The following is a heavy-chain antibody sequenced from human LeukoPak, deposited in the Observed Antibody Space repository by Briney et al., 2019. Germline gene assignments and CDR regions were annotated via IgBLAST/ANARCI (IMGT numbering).Heavy chain of an antibody. J-gene: IGHJ3*02. CDR2: ISYSGST. CDR3: AREDFTNYLNNAFDI. Sequence: TSETLSLTCTVSGGSITSYHWSWIRQPPGKGLEWIGYISYSGSTNYDPSLKSRVTISVDTSKNQFSLKLSSVTAADTAVYYCAREDFTNYLNNAFDIWGQGTMVTVSS. D-gene: IGHD4-11*01. CDR1: GGSITSYH. V-gene: IGHV4-59*01.